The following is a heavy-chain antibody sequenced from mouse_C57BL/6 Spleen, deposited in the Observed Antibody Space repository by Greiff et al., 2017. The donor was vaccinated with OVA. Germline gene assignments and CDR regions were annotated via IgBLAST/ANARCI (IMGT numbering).Heavy chain of an antibody. CDR2: ISNDGSN. Sequence: EVKLMESGPGLVKPSQSLSLTCSVTGYSITSGYYWNWIRQFPGNKLEWMGYISNDGSNNYNPTLKNRISITRDTSKNQFFLKLNSVTTEDTATYYCARGEGPYYAMDYWGQGTSVTVSS. V-gene: IGHV3-6*01. J-gene: IGHJ4*01. CDR1: GYSITSGYY. CDR3: ARGEGPYYAMDY.